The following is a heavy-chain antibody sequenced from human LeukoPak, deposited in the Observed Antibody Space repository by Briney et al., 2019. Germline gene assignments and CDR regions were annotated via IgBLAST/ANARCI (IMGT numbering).Heavy chain of an antibody. J-gene: IGHJ5*02. Sequence: QPGGSLRLSCAASGFTFSSYAMSWVRQAPGRGLEWVSAISASGDRTYYADSVKGRFTISRDNSKNTPYLQMNSLRAEDTAVYSCAKNGEVLSWFDPWGQGTLVTVSS. D-gene: IGHD3-10*01. V-gene: IGHV3-23*01. CDR2: ISASGDRT. CDR3: AKNGEVLSWFDP. CDR1: GFTFSSYA.